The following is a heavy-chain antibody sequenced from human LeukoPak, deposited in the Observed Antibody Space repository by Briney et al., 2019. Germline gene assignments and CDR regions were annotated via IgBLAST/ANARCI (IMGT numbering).Heavy chain of an antibody. CDR2: IIPIFGTA. CDR3: ARAKTMVRDSCYYYGMDV. CDR1: GGTFSSYA. D-gene: IGHD3-10*01. Sequence: SVKVSCKASGGTFSSYAISWVRQAPGQGLEWMGGIIPIFGTANYAQKFQGRVTITADESTSTAYMELSSLRSEDTAVYYCARAKTMVRDSCYYYGMDVWGKGTTVTVSS. J-gene: IGHJ6*04. V-gene: IGHV1-69*13.